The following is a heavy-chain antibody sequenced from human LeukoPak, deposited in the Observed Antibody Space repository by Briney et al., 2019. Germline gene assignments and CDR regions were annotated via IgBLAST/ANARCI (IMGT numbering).Heavy chain of an antibody. J-gene: IGHJ4*02. CDR1: GFTFNNFG. Sequence: GGSLRLSCAASGFTFNNFGVHWVRQAPGKGLEWVAVISYDGGHKYYADSVKGRFTISRDNSKNTLYLQMNSLRAEDTAVYYCAKGDYGGILFDYWGQGTLVTVSS. CDR3: AKGDYGGILFDY. V-gene: IGHV3-30*18. D-gene: IGHD4-23*01. CDR2: ISYDGGHK.